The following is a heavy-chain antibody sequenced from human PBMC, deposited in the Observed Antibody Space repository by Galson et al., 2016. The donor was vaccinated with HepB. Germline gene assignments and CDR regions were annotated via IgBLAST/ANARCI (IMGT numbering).Heavy chain of an antibody. CDR3: AKDGRIYCSSASCHDHFHY. V-gene: IGHV3-23*01. CDR2: ISGSGYNT. D-gene: IGHD2-2*01. J-gene: IGHJ4*02. Sequence: SLRLSCAASGFTFSSYSMNWVRQAPGKGLEWVSTISGSGYNTYYADSVKGRFTISRDNSKKTLYLQMNSLRAEDTAVYYCAKDGRIYCSSASCHDHFHYWGQGTLDTVSS. CDR1: GFTFSSYS.